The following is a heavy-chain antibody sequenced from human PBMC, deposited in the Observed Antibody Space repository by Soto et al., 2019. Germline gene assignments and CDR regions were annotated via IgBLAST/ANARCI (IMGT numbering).Heavy chain of an antibody. Sequence: SETLSLTCAVYGGSFSGYYWSWIRQPPGKGLEWIGEINHSGSTNYNPSLKSRVTISVDTSKNQFSLKLSSVTAADTAVYYCARGRGYSYRWFDPWGQGTLVTVSS. J-gene: IGHJ5*02. CDR2: INHSGST. CDR1: GGSFSGYY. V-gene: IGHV4-34*01. CDR3: ARGRGYSYRWFDP. D-gene: IGHD5-18*01.